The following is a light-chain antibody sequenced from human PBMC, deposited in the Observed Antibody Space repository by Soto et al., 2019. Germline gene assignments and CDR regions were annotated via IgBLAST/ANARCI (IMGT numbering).Light chain of an antibody. CDR3: QQYGSSPWT. Sequence: EIVLTQAPGILSLSPGERATLSCRASQSVSSSYLAWYQQKPGQAPRLLIYGVSSRATGIQDRFGGSGSGTVFNLTISRLEPEDFALYYCQQYGSSPWTVGQGTKVAIK. V-gene: IGKV3-20*01. CDR1: QSVSSSY. J-gene: IGKJ1*01. CDR2: GVS.